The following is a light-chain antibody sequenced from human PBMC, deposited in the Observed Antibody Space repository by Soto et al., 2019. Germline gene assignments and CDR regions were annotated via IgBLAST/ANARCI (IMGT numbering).Light chain of an antibody. V-gene: IGKV3-11*01. Sequence: EIVLTQSPATLSSSPGERATLSCRASQTVSSKLAWYQHKPGQAPRLLIYGASSRATGIPDRFSGSGSGTDFTLTISSLEPEDFAVYYCQQRSNWPTFGGGTKVDIK. CDR2: GAS. J-gene: IGKJ4*01. CDR1: QTVSSK. CDR3: QQRSNWPT.